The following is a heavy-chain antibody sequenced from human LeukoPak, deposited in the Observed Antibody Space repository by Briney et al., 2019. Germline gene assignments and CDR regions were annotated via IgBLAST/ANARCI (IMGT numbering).Heavy chain of an antibody. D-gene: IGHD3-10*01. V-gene: IGHV1-24*01. CDR2: FDPEDGET. J-gene: IGHJ4*02. CDR1: VYTLTELS. Sequence: ASVKVSCKVSVYTLTELSMHWVRQAPGKGLEWMGGFDPEDGETIYAQKFQGRVTMTEDTSTDTAYMELSSLRSEDTAVYYCATSPSHRYYYGSGEVNPPDYWGQGTLVTVSS. CDR3: ATSPSHRYYYGSGEVNPPDY.